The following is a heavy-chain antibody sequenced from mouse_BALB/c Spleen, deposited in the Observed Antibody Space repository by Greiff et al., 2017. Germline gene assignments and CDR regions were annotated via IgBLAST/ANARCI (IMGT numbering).Heavy chain of an antibody. Sequence: EVRLVESGGDLVKPGGSLKLSCAASGFTFSSYGMSWVRQTPDKRLEWVATISSGGSYTYYPASVKGRFTISRYTAKNTLYLQMSSLKSEYTAMYYCARLVITTVVDYYAMDYWGQGTSVTVSS. D-gene: IGHD1-1*01. J-gene: IGHJ4*01. CDR1: GFTFSSYG. CDR2: ISSGGSYT. CDR3: ARLVITTVVDYYAMDY. V-gene: IGHV5-6*01.